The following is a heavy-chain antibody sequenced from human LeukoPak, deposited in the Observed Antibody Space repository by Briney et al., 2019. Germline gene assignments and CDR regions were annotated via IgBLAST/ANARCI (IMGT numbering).Heavy chain of an antibody. D-gene: IGHD3-10*01. CDR2: IYHSGNT. Sequence: SQTLSLTCTVSGGSISSGDYYWSWIRQPPGKDLEWIGYIYHSGNTYYTPSLKRRVTPSVDTSKNQFSLKLSSVTGADTEVYYCDRYHGWGSQKRYYFDYWGQGTLVTVSS. CDR1: GGSISSGDYY. J-gene: IGHJ4*02. CDR3: DRYHGWGSQKRYYFDY. V-gene: IGHV4-30-4*01.